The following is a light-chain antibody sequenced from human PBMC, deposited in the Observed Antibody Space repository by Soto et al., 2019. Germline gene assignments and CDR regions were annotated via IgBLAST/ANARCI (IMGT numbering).Light chain of an antibody. J-gene: IGKJ5*01. Sequence: EIVLTQSPGTLSLSPGERATLSCRASQSVSSKYVAWYQQKTGQAPRLLIYGESSRATGIPARFSGSGSGTDFNLTISRLEPEDFAVYYCQQYGSSPRTFGQGTRLEIK. CDR3: QQYGSSPRT. CDR2: GES. V-gene: IGKV3-20*01. CDR1: QSVSSKY.